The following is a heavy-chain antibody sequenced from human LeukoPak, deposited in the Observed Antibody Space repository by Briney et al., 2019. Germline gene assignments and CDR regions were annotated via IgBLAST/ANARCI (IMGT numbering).Heavy chain of an antibody. CDR1: SGSISTSNYY. CDR2: IFYSGST. V-gene: IGHV4-39*07. J-gene: IGHJ5*02. Sequence: SETLSLTCTVSSGSISTSNYYWGWVRQPPGKALEWIGNIFYSGSTYYSPSLKSRVTISVDTSKNQFSLKLSSVTAADTAVYYCARAQYSSSSGVRFDPWGQGTLVTVSS. CDR3: ARAQYSSSSGVRFDP. D-gene: IGHD6-6*01.